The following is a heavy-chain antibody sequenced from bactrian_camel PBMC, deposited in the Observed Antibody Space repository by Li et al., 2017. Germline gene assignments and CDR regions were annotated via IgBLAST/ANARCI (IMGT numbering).Heavy chain of an antibody. Sequence: HVQLVESGGGSVQAGGSLRLSCAASGYIYSVNCMAWFHQAPGKEREGVAAIYSGGDTTYYADSVMGRFTISQDNAKNTVYLQMNSLKPEDTAMYYCAAGGSCRREYMYWGQGTQVTVS. J-gene: IGHJ4*01. CDR2: IYSGGDTT. V-gene: IGHV3S54*01. CDR3: AAGGSCRREYMY. CDR1: GYIYSVNC. D-gene: IGHD3*01.